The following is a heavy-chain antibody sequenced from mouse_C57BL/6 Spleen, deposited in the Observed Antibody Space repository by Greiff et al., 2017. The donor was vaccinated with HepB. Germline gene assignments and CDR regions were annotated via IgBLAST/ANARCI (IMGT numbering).Heavy chain of an antibody. J-gene: IGHJ1*03. CDR2: INPNNGGT. CDR3: ARRYSFDV. CDR1: GYTFTDYY. V-gene: IGHV1-26*01. Sequence: VQLQQSGPELEKPGASVKISCKASGYTFTDYYMNWVKQSHGKSLEWIGDINPNNGGTSYNQKFKGKATLTVDKSSSTAYMELRSLTSEDSAVYYCARRYSFDVWGTGTTVTVSS. D-gene: IGHD2-12*01.